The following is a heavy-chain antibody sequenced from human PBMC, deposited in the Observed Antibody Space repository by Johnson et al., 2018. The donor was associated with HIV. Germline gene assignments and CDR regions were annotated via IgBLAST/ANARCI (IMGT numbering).Heavy chain of an antibody. V-gene: IGHV3-53*01. Sequence: VQLVESGGGLMQPGGSLRLSCVASGFTVSNNFMSWVRQAPGKGLEWVSVIYSGGRTYYTDSVKGRFTISRDDSQKTTYLQMSSLKGEDSAMYYCARDTTSGLDGSSWDGAFDIWGQGTMVTVSS. CDR3: ARDTTSGLDGSSWDGAFDI. CDR2: IYSGGRT. CDR1: GFTVSNNF. J-gene: IGHJ3*02. D-gene: IGHD6-13*01.